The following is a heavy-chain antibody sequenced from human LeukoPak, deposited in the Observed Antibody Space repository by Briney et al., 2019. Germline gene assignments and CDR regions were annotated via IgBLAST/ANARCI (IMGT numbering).Heavy chain of an antibody. V-gene: IGHV1-2*02. Sequence: ASVKVSCKASGYTFTGYYMHWVRQAPGQGLEWMGWINPNSGGTIYAQKFQGRVTMTRDTSISTAYMELSRLRSDDTAVYYCASRRGYYDSSGYYSPFDYWGQGTLVTVSS. CDR1: GYTFTGYY. CDR3: ASRRGYYDSSGYYSPFDY. CDR2: INPNSGGT. J-gene: IGHJ4*02. D-gene: IGHD3-22*01.